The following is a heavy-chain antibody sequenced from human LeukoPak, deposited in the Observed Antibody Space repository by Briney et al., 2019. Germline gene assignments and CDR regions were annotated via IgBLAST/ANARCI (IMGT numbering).Heavy chain of an antibody. CDR1: GFTFSSYW. D-gene: IGHD3-10*01. V-gene: IGHV3-7*05. CDR3: ARENYYGSGSYYGGTY. CDR2: IKQDGSEK. Sequence: GGSLRLSCAASGFTFSSYWMGWVRQAPGKGLEWVANIKQDGSEKYYVDSVKGRFTISRDNAKNSLYLQMNSLRAEDTAVYYCARENYYGSGSYYGGTYWGQGTLVTVSS. J-gene: IGHJ4*02.